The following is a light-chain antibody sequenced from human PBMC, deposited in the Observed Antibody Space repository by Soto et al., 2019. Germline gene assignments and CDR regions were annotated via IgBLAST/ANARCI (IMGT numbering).Light chain of an antibody. V-gene: IGLV2-14*01. CDR1: SSDVGGYNY. J-gene: IGLJ3*02. Sequence: QSVLTQPASVSGSPGQSITISCTGTSSDVGGYNYVSWYQQYPGKAPKLMIYDVTDRPSGVSNRFSGSKSGNTASLTISGLQPEDEADYYCSSSTSSSTHWVFGGGTKVTVL. CDR3: SSSTSSSTHWV. CDR2: DVT.